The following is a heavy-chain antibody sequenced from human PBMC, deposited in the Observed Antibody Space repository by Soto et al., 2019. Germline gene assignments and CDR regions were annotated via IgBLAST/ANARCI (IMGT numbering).Heavy chain of an antibody. CDR1: GFTFSYYG. Sequence: GGSLRLSCVGSGFTFSYYGMHWVRQGPGKGLEWVAVISFDGSKKYYRDSVKGRFTISSDNSKNTLYLQMNSMRVEDTAEYYCSIDRGPRRQWVVDSFDSWGQGTMVTVSS. V-gene: IGHV3-30*03. J-gene: IGHJ4*02. D-gene: IGHD6-19*01. CDR3: SIDRGPRRQWVVDSFDS. CDR2: ISFDGSKK.